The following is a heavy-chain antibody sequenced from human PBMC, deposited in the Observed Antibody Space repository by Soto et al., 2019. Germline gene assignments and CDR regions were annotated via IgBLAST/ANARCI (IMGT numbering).Heavy chain of an antibody. Sequence: PGGSLRLSCAASGFTVSSNYMSWVRQAPGKGLEWVSVIYSGGSTYYADSVKGRFTISRDNSKNTLYLQMNSLRAEDTAVYYCARVGLGELMSRPFDPWGQGTLVTVSS. J-gene: IGHJ5*02. CDR3: ARVGLGELMSRPFDP. D-gene: IGHD3-10*01. CDR2: IYSGGST. V-gene: IGHV3-53*01. CDR1: GFTVSSNY.